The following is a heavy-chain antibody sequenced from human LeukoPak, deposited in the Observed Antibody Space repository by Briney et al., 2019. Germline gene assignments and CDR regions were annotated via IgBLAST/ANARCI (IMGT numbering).Heavy chain of an antibody. Sequence: GGSLRLSCAASGFTFNTYSMNWVRQAPGKGLEWVSSISSSSSYIYYADSVKGRFIISRDNANNSLFLQMNSLRAEDSAVYYCARGHIAAAGTGFDYWGQGTLVTVSS. D-gene: IGHD6-13*01. CDR2: ISSSSSYI. CDR3: ARGHIAAAGTGFDY. J-gene: IGHJ4*02. V-gene: IGHV3-21*01. CDR1: GFTFNTYS.